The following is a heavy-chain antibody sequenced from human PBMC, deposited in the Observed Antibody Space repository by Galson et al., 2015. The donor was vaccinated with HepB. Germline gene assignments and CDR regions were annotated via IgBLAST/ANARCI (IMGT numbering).Heavy chain of an antibody. CDR2: ITSSGGNS. J-gene: IGHJ3*02. CDR1: GFSFTRYA. Sequence: SLRLSCAASGFSFTRYAMTWVRQAPGKGLEWVSSITSSGGNSYYTDSVKGRFTVSRDNSKNTLYLQMNSLRAEDMAVYYCARVSSFWSGSGSYAFDIWGQGTMVTVSS. D-gene: IGHD3-10*01. CDR3: ARVSSFWSGSGSYAFDI. V-gene: IGHV3-23*01.